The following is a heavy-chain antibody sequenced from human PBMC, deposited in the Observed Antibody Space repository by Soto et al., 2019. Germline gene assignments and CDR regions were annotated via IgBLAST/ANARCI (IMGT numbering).Heavy chain of an antibody. Sequence: PGGSLRLSCAASGFTFSSYSMNWVRQAPGKGLEWVSSISSSSSYIYYADSVKGRFTISRDNAKNSLYLQMNSLRAEDTAVYYCARDRGHYDILTGLDYWGQGTLVTVSS. CDR2: ISSSSSYI. D-gene: IGHD3-9*01. CDR3: ARDRGHYDILTGLDY. CDR1: GFTFSSYS. J-gene: IGHJ4*02. V-gene: IGHV3-21*01.